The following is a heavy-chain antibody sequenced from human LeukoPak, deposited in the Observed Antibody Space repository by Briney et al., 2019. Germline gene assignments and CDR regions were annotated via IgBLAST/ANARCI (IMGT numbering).Heavy chain of an antibody. Sequence: PGGSLRLSCAPSGFTFSSYWMHWVRQAPGKGLVWVSRINSDGSSTSYADSVKGRFTISRDNAKNTLYLQMNSLRAEDTAVYYCARESSVGAHKAFDYWGQGTLVTVSS. V-gene: IGHV3-74*01. CDR2: INSDGSST. D-gene: IGHD1-26*01. J-gene: IGHJ4*02. CDR1: GFTFSSYW. CDR3: ARESSVGAHKAFDY.